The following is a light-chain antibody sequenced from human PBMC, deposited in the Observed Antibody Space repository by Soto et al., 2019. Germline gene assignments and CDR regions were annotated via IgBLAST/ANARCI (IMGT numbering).Light chain of an antibody. Sequence: QSALTQPPSASGSPGQSVAISCTGTSCDVGGYNYVSWYQQHPGKAPQLMIYEVNKRPAGFPDRFSGSKSGNTASLTVSGLQAEEEAYYYCSSWAGSIDVFGTGTKLTVL. CDR2: EVN. J-gene: IGLJ1*01. V-gene: IGLV2-8*01. CDR3: SSWAGSIDV. CDR1: SCDVGGYNY.